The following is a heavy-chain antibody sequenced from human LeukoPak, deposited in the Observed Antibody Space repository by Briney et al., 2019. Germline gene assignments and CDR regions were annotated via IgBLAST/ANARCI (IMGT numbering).Heavy chain of an antibody. D-gene: IGHD1-26*01. Sequence: ASVKVSCKASGYTFTSYYMHWVRQAPGQGLERMGIINPSGGSTSYAQKFQGRVTMTRDTSTSTVYMELSSLRSEDTAVYYCARAAWELLQFDYWGQGTLVTVSS. J-gene: IGHJ4*02. CDR2: INPSGGST. V-gene: IGHV1-46*01. CDR3: ARAAWELLQFDY. CDR1: GYTFTSYY.